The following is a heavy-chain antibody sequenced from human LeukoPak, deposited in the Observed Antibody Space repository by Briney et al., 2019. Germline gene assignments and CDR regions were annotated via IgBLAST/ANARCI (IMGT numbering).Heavy chain of an antibody. CDR2: ISYDGSNK. CDR3: AKSPIRDGYNLLDY. D-gene: IGHD5-24*01. J-gene: IGHJ4*02. Sequence: GGSLRLSCAASGFNFSTSGMHWVRQAPGKGLEWVAVISYDGSNKYYADSVKGRFTISRDNSKNTLCLQMNTLRAEDTAVYYCAKSPIRDGYNLLDYWGQGTLVTVSS. CDR1: GFNFSTSG. V-gene: IGHV3-30*18.